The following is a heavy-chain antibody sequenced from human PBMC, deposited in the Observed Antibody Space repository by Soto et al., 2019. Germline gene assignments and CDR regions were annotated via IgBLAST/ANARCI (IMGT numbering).Heavy chain of an antibody. CDR1: GYPFSDNQ. J-gene: IGHJ4*02. V-gene: IGHV1-2*02. CDR2: INPKSDDT. D-gene: IGHD1-20*01. CDR3: ARAEKWVTGSMGGH. Sequence: QVQLVQSGSEVKKPGASVKVSCKASGYPFSDNQIHWLRRAPGQGLEWMGRINPKSDDTNYAQKFQGRVTMTRDTSIDTAYLELTGLTSDDTAVYYCARAEKWVTGSMGGHWGQGTLVTVSS.